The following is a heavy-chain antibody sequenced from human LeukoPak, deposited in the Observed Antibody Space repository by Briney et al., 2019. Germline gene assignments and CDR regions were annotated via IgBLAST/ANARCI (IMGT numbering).Heavy chain of an antibody. CDR1: GFTFSGYG. D-gene: IGHD6-19*01. V-gene: IGHV3-23*01. CDR3: AREGSGYSSGLLDY. J-gene: IGHJ4*02. Sequence: GGSLRLSCAASGFTFSGYGMSWVRQAPGKGLEWVSAISGSGGSTYYADSVKGRCTISRDNSKNTLYLQMNSLRAEDTAVYYCAREGSGYSSGLLDYWGQGTLVTVSS. CDR2: ISGSGGST.